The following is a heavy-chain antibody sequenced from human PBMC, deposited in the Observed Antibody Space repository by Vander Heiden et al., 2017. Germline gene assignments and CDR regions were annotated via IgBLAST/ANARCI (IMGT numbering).Heavy chain of an antibody. J-gene: IGHJ4*02. D-gene: IGHD6-6*01. CDR1: GFTFSHYA. V-gene: IGHV3-23*01. CDR2: ISGSGGST. CDR3: AKDFEYSGSSLDY. Sequence: EVQLLESGGGLVQPGGSLRLSCEASGFTFSHYAMSWVRQAPGKGLEWVSGISGSGGSTYYADSVKGRFTISRDTSKNTLYLQMNSLRAEDTAVYYCAKDFEYSGSSLDYWGQGTLVTVSS.